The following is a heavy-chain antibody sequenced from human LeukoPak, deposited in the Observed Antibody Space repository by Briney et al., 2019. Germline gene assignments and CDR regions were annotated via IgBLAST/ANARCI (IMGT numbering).Heavy chain of an antibody. Sequence: GGPLRLSCAASGFIFSSYGMHWVRQAPGKGLEWVAFIRYDGSKKYYADSVKGRFTISRDNAKNSLYLQMNSLRAKDTAVYYCARDLRAAAVGDWFDPWGQGTLVTVSS. V-gene: IGHV3-30*02. J-gene: IGHJ5*02. CDR2: IRYDGSKK. CDR3: ARDLRAAAVGDWFDP. CDR1: GFIFSSYG. D-gene: IGHD6-13*01.